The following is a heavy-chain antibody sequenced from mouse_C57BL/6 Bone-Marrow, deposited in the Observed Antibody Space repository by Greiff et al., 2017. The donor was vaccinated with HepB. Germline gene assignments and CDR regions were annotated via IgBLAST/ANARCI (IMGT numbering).Heavy chain of an antibody. V-gene: IGHV3-6*01. CDR2: ISYDGSN. CDR3: ARGRTR. CDR1: GYSITSGYY. Sequence: EVKVEESGPGLVKPSQSLSLTCSVTGYSITSGYYWNWIRQFPGNKLEWMGYISYDGSNNYNPSLKNRISITRDTSKNQFFLKLNSVTTEDTATYYCARGRTRWGQGTSVTVSS. D-gene: IGHD3-3*01. J-gene: IGHJ4*01.